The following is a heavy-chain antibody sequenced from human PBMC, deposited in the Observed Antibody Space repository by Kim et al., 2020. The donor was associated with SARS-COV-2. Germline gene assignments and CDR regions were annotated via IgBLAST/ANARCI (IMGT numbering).Heavy chain of an antibody. D-gene: IGHD4-17*01. CDR3: ARGGYGDLYYYGMDV. CDR1: GYTFTSYA. J-gene: IGHJ6*02. V-gene: IGHV1-3*01. CDR2: INAGNGNT. Sequence: ASVKVSCKASGYTFTSYAMHWVRQAPGQRLEWMGWINAGNGNTKYSQKFQGRVTITRDTSASTAYMELSSLRSEDTAVYYCARGGYGDLYYYGMDVWGQGTTVTVSS.